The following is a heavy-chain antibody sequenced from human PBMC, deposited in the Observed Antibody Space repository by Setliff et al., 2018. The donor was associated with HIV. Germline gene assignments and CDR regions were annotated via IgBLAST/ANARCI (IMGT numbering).Heavy chain of an antibody. CDR2: ISATGST. CDR1: GGIISSDSFF. CDR3: ARGNYYASGLDY. D-gene: IGHD3-10*01. V-gene: IGHV4-61*10. J-gene: IGHJ4*02. Sequence: SETLSLTCTVSGGIISSDSFFWSWIRQPAGKGLEWIGHISATGSTNYNPSLKSRVTMSLDTSKNQFSLNLRSVTAADTATYYCARGNYYASGLDYWGQGTLVTVSS.